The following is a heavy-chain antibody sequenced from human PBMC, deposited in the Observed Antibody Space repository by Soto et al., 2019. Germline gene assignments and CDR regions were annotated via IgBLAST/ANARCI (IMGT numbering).Heavy chain of an antibody. CDR3: AREQPWNASAFDY. V-gene: IGHV4-39*02. CDR1: GGSISSSSYY. Sequence: QLQLQESGPGLVKPSETLSLTCTVSGGSISSSSYYWGWIRQPPGKGLEWIGSIYYSGSTYYNPSLKSRVTISVDTSKNQFSLKLSSVTAADTAVYYCAREQPWNASAFDYWGQGTLVTVSS. J-gene: IGHJ4*02. CDR2: IYYSGST. D-gene: IGHD1-1*01.